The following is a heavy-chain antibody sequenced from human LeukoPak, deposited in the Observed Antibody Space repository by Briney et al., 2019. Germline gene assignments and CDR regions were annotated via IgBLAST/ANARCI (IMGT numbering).Heavy chain of an antibody. D-gene: IGHD6-6*01. CDR1: GFTFSSYA. CDR3: AKDGAYSSSSLDY. Sequence: GGSLRLSCAASGFTFSSYAMSWVRQAPGKGLEWVSAISGSGGSTYYADSVQGRFTISRDNSKNTLYLQMNSLRAEDTAVYYCAKDGAYSSSSLDYWGQGTLVTVSS. J-gene: IGHJ4*02. V-gene: IGHV3-23*01. CDR2: ISGSGGST.